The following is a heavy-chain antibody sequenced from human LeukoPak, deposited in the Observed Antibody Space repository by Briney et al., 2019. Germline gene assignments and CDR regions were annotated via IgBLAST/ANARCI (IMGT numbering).Heavy chain of an antibody. CDR2: ISYDGSNK. Sequence: GGSLRLSCAASGFTFNSYAMSWVRQAPGKGLEWGAVISYDGSNKYYADSVKGRFTISRDNSKNTLYLQMNSLRAEDTAVYYCAKDRRTATAIDYWSQGTLVTVSS. V-gene: IGHV3-30*18. J-gene: IGHJ4*02. CDR1: GFTFNSYA. D-gene: IGHD2-2*02. CDR3: AKDRRTATAIDY.